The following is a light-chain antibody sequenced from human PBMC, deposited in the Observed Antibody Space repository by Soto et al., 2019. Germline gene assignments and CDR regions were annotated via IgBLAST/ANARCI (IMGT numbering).Light chain of an antibody. J-gene: IGKJ1*01. V-gene: IGKV1-5*01. CDR3: QQYNSYDMWS. CDR1: QGIIKW. CDR2: GAS. Sequence: DIQMTQSPSTLSASVGDRVTITCRASQGIIKWLAWYQQKPGKAPKLLIYGASSLESGVPSRFSGSGSGTEFTLTISSLQPDDFATYFCQQYNSYDMWSFGQGTKVDLK.